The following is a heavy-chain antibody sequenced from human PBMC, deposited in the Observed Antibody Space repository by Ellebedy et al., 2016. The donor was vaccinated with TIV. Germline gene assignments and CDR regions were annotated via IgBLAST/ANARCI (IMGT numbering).Heavy chain of an antibody. V-gene: IGHV4-39*07. Sequence: MPSETLSLTCTVSGGSISSSSYYWGWIRQPPGKGLEWIGSIYYSGSTYYNPSFEGRVTTSVDTSKNQFSLKLHSVTAADTAMYSCARGAHSTFDAFDIWGQGTMVTVSS. CDR3: ARGAHSTFDAFDI. J-gene: IGHJ3*02. CDR2: IYYSGST. CDR1: GGSISSSSYY. D-gene: IGHD6-13*01.